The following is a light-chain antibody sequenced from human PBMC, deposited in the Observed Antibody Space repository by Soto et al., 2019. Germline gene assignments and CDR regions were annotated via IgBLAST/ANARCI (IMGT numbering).Light chain of an antibody. CDR1: QSVSKRH. Sequence: ETVMTQSPATLSVSPGERATLSCRASQSVSKRHFAWYQQKPGQAPRLLVFGTSGRAAGIPDRFSGSGSGTDFTLTISGLEPEDSAVYFCQQFASSPVTFGPGTKVDIK. V-gene: IGKV3-20*01. CDR3: QQFASSPVT. CDR2: GTS. J-gene: IGKJ1*01.